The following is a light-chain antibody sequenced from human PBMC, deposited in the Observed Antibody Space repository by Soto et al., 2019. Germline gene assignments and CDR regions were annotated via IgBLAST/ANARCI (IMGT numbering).Light chain of an antibody. Sequence: QSALTQPASVSGTPGQSITISCTGTSSDVGSYKFVSWYQQYPGKAPKLMIYEGSKRPSGVSDRFSRSKSGNTASLTISGLQAEDDADYFCCSYASGSNVFGTGTKVTVL. CDR3: CSYASGSNV. CDR2: EGS. CDR1: SSDVGSYKF. J-gene: IGLJ1*01. V-gene: IGLV2-23*03.